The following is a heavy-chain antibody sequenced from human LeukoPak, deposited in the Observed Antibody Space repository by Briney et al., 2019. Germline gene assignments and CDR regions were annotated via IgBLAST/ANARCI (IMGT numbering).Heavy chain of an antibody. CDR2: ISYDGSNK. Sequence: GGSLRLSCAASGFTFSSYAMHWVRQAPGKGLEWVAVISYDGSNKYYADSVKGRFTVSRDNSKNTLYLQMNSLRAEDTAVYYCAKDRGYYGSGSLDYWGQGTLVTVSS. J-gene: IGHJ4*02. D-gene: IGHD3-10*01. CDR1: GFTFSSYA. V-gene: IGHV3-30-3*01. CDR3: AKDRGYYGSGSLDY.